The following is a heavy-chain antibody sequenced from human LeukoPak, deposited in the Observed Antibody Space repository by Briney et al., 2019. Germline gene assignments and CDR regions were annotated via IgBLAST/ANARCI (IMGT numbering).Heavy chain of an antibody. V-gene: IGHV2-5*02. D-gene: IGHD1-26*01. Sequence: SGPTLVNPTQTLTLTCTFSGFSLTTREVGVGWIRQPPGKALEWLSIIFWDDDKRYNPALNNRLTITKDTSKNQVVLTMTNMGPEDTATYFCAHRQLRGALGAMIGYWGQGTLVTVSS. CDR1: GFSLTTREVG. CDR3: AHRQLRGALGAMIGY. J-gene: IGHJ4*02. CDR2: IFWDDDK.